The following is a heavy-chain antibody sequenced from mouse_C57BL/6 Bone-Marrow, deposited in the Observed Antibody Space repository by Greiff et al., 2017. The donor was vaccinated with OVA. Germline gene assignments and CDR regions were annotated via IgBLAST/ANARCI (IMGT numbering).Heavy chain of an antibody. CDR3: ASYDGYYVGWYFDV. V-gene: IGHV1-39*01. CDR2: INPNYGTT. J-gene: IGHJ1*03. Sequence: EVQVVESGPELVKPGASVKISCKASGYSFTDYNMNWVKQSNGKSLEWIGVINPNYGTTSYNQKFKGKATLTVDQSSSTAYMQLNSLTSEDSAVYYCASYDGYYVGWYFDVWGTGTTVTVSS. D-gene: IGHD2-3*01. CDR1: GYSFTDYN.